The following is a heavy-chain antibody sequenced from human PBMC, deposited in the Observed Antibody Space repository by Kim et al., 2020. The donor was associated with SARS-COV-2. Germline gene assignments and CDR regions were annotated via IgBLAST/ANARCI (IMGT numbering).Heavy chain of an antibody. CDR1: GFTVSSNY. V-gene: IGHV3-53*01. CDR3: ARVPRIVVVPAAIGSMDV. J-gene: IGHJ6*02. Sequence: GGSLRLSCAASGFTVSSNYMSWVRQAPGKGLEWVSVIYSGGSTYYADSVKGRFTISRDNSKNTLYLQMNSLRAEDTAVYYCARVPRIVVVPAAIGSMDVWGQGTTVTVSS. D-gene: IGHD2-2*01. CDR2: IYSGGST.